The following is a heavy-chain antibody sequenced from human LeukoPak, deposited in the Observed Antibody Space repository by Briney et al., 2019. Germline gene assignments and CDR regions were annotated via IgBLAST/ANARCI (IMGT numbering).Heavy chain of an antibody. V-gene: IGHV1-18*01. CDR3: ARGGTFNFWSGREPFDY. J-gene: IGHJ4*02. CDR2: ISAYNGNT. CDR1: GYTFTSYG. Sequence: GASVKVSCKASGYTFTSYGISWVRQAPGQGLESMGWISAYNGNTNYAQKLQGRVTMTTDTSTSTAYMELRSLRSDDTAVYYCARGGTFNFWSGREPFDYWGQGTLVTVSS. D-gene: IGHD3-3*01.